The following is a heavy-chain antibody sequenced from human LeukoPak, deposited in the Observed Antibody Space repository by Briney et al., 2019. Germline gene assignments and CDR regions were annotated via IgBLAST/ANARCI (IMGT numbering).Heavy chain of an antibody. Sequence: PGGSLRLSCAASGFTFSSYAMSWVRQAPGKGLEWVSAISGSGGSTYYADSVKGRFTISRDNSKNTLYLQMNSLRAEDTVVYYCARDGLASSTRPIYGMDVWGQGTTVTVSS. J-gene: IGHJ6*02. CDR3: ARDGLASSTRPIYGMDV. V-gene: IGHV3-23*01. CDR1: GFTFSSYA. D-gene: IGHD2-2*01. CDR2: ISGSGGST.